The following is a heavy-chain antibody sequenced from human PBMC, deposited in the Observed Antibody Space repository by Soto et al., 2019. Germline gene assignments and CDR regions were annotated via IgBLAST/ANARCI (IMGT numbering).Heavy chain of an antibody. CDR2: ISGSGGST. Sequence: EVQLLESGGGLVQPGGSLRLSCAASGFTFSSYAMSWVRQAPGKGLEWVSAISGSGGSTYYAHSVKGRFTISRDNSKNTLYLQMNSLRAEDTAVYYCAKDRPEAVVAASWFDPWGQGPLVTVSA. CDR3: AKDRPEAVVAASWFDP. J-gene: IGHJ5*02. D-gene: IGHD2-15*01. V-gene: IGHV3-23*01. CDR1: GFTFSSYA.